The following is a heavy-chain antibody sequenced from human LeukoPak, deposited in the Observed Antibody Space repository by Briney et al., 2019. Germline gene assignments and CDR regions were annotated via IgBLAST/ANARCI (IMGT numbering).Heavy chain of an antibody. D-gene: IGHD3-22*01. J-gene: IGHJ3*02. CDR1: GGSFSGYY. Sequence: SETLSLTCAVYGGSFSGYYWSWIRQPPGKGLEWIGEINHSGSTNYNPSLKSRVTISVDTSKNQFSLKLSSVTAADTAVYYCAAYYYDSSGPRAFDIWGQGTMVTVSS. CDR2: INHSGST. V-gene: IGHV4-34*01. CDR3: AAYYYDSSGPRAFDI.